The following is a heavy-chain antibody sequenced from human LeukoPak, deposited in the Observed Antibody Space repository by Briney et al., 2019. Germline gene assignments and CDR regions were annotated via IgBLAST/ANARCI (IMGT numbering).Heavy chain of an antibody. D-gene: IGHD2-15*01. J-gene: IGHJ4*02. CDR3: ARGRWYCSGGSCYYFDY. CDR2: IKEDGSEK. CDR1: EFTFSTSW. V-gene: IGHV3-7*01. Sequence: GGSLRLSCAASEFTFSTSWMSWVRQAPGKGLEWVANIKEDGSEKYYVDSVKGRFTISRDNAKNSLYLQMNSLRAEDTAVYYCARGRWYCSGGSCYYFDYWGQGTLVTVSS.